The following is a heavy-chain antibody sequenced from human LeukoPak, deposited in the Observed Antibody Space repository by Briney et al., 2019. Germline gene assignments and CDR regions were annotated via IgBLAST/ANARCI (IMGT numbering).Heavy chain of an antibody. J-gene: IGHJ4*02. D-gene: IGHD3-10*01. CDR1: GFTFSSYW. V-gene: IGHV3-7*03. CDR2: IKQDGSEK. CDR3: ARDLGYYYGSGSYVY. Sequence: GGSLRLSCAASGFTFSSYWMSWVRQDPGKGLEWVANIKQDGSEKYYVDSVKGRFTISRDNAKNSLYLQMNSLRAEDTAVYYCARDLGYYYGSGSYVYWGQGTLVTVSS.